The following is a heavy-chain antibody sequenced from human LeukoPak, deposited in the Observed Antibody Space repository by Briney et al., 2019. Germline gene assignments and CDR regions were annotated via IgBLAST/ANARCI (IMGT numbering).Heavy chain of an antibody. Sequence: SETLSLTCTVSGGSISSYYWSWIRQPPGKGLEWIGYISNTGSTKYNPSLKSRVTISLDTSKNQFSLKLSSVTAADTAVYYCARLLAYCGGDCYVLDYWGQGTQVTVSS. V-gene: IGHV4-59*08. D-gene: IGHD2-21*02. CDR2: ISNTGST. CDR1: GGSISSYY. J-gene: IGHJ4*02. CDR3: ARLLAYCGGDCYVLDY.